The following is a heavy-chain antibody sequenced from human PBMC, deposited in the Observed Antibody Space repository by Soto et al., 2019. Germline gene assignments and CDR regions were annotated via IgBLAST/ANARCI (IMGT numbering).Heavy chain of an antibody. V-gene: IGHV1-69*01. CDR1: RDTFNKYA. CDR2: IIPIFSSR. D-gene: IGHD3-16*01. J-gene: IGHJ6*02. CDR3: ARGETYLGV. Sequence: QVQLVQSGAEVKKPGSSVKVSCKTSRDTFNKYAFNWVRQAPGQGPEWMGWIIPIFSSRNYAEKFQGRVTITADDATSTAYMELRSLRFEVTAVYYCARGETYLGVWGQGTTVTVSS.